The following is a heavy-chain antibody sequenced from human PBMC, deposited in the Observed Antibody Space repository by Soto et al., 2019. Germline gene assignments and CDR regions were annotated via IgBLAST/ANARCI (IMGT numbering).Heavy chain of an antibody. CDR1: EGTFGTYT. J-gene: IGHJ3*02. CDR3: TLGSWSAETFDI. V-gene: IGHV1-69*02. D-gene: IGHD6-13*01. Sequence: VQLVQSGAEVKKPGSSVKVSCKASEGTFGTYTIIWVRQAPGQGLEWMGRILPMLDITNSAQRFQGRVTITADKSTSTAYLELSSLRSEDTAVYYCTLGSWSAETFDIWGRGTMVTVSS. CDR2: ILPMLDIT.